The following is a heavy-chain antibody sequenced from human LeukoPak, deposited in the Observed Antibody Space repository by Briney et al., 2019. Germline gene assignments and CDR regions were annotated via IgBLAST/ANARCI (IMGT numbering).Heavy chain of an antibody. Sequence: GGSLRLSCAASGFTFSSYAMSWVRQAPGKGLEWVSAISGSGGSTYYADSVKGRFTISRDNAKNSLYLQMNSLRAEDTAVYYCARGTMFPYYFDYWGQGTLVTVSS. D-gene: IGHD3-10*02. CDR3: ARGTMFPYYFDY. CDR2: ISGSGGST. CDR1: GFTFSSYA. J-gene: IGHJ4*02. V-gene: IGHV3-23*01.